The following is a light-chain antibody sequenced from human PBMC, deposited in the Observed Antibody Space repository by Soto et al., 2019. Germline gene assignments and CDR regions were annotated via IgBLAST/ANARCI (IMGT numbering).Light chain of an antibody. V-gene: IGKV3-15*01. CDR1: QSITSN. CDR2: AAS. CDR3: HLYNIRPYT. J-gene: IGKJ2*01. Sequence: EIVMTQSPATLSVSPGERATLSCRASQSITSNLAWYQQKPGQAPRLLIYAASTRATGIPARFSASGSVTEFTLTISSLQSVDYGVYYCHLYNIRPYTFGQGTKLEI.